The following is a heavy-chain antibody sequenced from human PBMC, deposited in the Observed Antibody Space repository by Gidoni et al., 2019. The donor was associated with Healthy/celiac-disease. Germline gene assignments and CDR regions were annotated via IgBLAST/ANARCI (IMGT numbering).Heavy chain of an antibody. CDR1: GFTFSSYA. CDR2: ISGSGGST. D-gene: IGHD3-10*01. J-gene: IGHJ3*02. CDR3: AKYGYGHAFDI. Sequence: EVQLLESGGGLVQPGWSLRLSCGASGFTFSSYAMIWVRPAPGKGLELVSAISGSGGSTYYADSVKGRFTISRYNSKTTLYLQMNSLRAEDTAVYYCAKYGYGHAFDIWGQGTMVTVSS. V-gene: IGHV3-23*01.